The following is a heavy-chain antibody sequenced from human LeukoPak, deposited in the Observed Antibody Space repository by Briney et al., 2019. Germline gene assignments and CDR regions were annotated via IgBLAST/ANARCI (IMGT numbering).Heavy chain of an antibody. CDR1: GYTFTSYG. CDR3: ARNKYYYDSSSYTTTHFDN. V-gene: IGHV1-18*01. D-gene: IGHD3-22*01. CDR2: ISAYNGNT. J-gene: IGHJ4*02. Sequence: ASVKVSCKASGYTFTSYGISWVRQAPGQGLEWMGWISAYNGNTNYAQKLQGRVTMTTDTSTSTAYMELRSLRSDDTAVYYCARNKYYYDSSSYTTTHFDNWGQGTLVTVSS.